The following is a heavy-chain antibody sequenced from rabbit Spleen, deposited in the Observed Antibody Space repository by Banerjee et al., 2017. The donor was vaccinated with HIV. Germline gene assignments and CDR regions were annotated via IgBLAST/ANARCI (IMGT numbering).Heavy chain of an antibody. V-gene: IGHV1S47*01. CDR3: VRGASSSGYYSL. CDR2: IDPLFGTT. CDR1: GFDFNNYG. J-gene: IGHJ4*01. D-gene: IGHD1-1*01. Sequence: QEQLVESGGGLVQPGGSLKLSCKASGFDFNNYGVSWVRQAPGKGLEWIRYIDPLFGTTYYANWVNGRFTISSHNAQNTLYLQLSSLTAADTATYFCVRGASSSGYYSLWGPGTLVTVS.